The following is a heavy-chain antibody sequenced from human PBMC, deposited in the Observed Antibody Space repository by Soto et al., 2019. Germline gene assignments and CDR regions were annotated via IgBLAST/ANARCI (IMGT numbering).Heavy chain of an antibody. CDR2: VIHSGST. CDR3: ARYSPVYYLGSGASTKDYYCYGMDV. CDR1: GGSFSGYY. J-gene: IGHJ6*02. D-gene: IGHD3-10*01. Sequence: QVQLQQSGAGLLKPSETLSLTCAVYGGSFSGYYWTWIRQPPGKGLEWIGEVIHSGSTKYNPSIQSRVTILRDASKNQFSLRLTSVTVADTAVYYCARYSPVYYLGSGASTKDYYCYGMDVWGRGTAVTV. V-gene: IGHV4-34*12.